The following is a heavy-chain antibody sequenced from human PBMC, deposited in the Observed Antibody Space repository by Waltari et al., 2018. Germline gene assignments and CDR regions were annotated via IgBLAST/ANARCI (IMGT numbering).Heavy chain of an antibody. CDR1: GYTFTGYY. D-gene: IGHD2-2*01. CDR2: INPNSGGT. Sequence: QVQLVQSGAEVKKPGASVKVSCKASGYTFTGYYMHWVRQALEQGLEWMGWINPNSGGTNYAQKFQGRVTMTRDTSISTAYMELSRLRSDDTAVYYCARGLGVVVPAAKGWFDPWGQGTLVTVSS. J-gene: IGHJ5*02. V-gene: IGHV1-2*02. CDR3: ARGLGVVVPAAKGWFDP.